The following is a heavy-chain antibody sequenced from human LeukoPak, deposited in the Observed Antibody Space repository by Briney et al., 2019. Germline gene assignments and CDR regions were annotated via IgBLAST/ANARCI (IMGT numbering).Heavy chain of an antibody. CDR1: GLTFHDHG. J-gene: IGHJ4*02. V-gene: IGHV3-30*03. D-gene: IGHD6-19*01. CDR2: IAADGGVK. CDR3: AREATWGQWYFDL. Sequence: QSGTSLRLSCAASGLTFHDHGMDWVRQAPGKGLERVAVIAADGGVKQYADFVKGRFSLSRDNSKNTLFLEMNGLTVEDTAVYYCAREATWGQWYFDLWGQGAPVTVSS.